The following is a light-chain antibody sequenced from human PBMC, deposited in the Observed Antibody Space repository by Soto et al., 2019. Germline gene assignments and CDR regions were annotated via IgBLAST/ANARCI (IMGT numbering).Light chain of an antibody. V-gene: IGLV2-8*01. CDR1: SSDVGAYNY. J-gene: IGLJ2*01. CDR2: DVI. Sequence: QSALTQPPSASGSPGQSVTISCTGTSSDVGAYNYVCWYQQHPGKAPKLIIYDVIKRPSGVPARFSGSKSGSMASLTVSGLQAEDEADYYCTSYAGSDNLVFGGGTKLTVL. CDR3: TSYAGSDNLV.